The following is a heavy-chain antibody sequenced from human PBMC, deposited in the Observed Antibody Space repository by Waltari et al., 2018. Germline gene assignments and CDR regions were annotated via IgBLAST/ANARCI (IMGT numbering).Heavy chain of an antibody. CDR2: INHSGST. J-gene: IGHJ4*02. D-gene: IGHD6-19*01. CDR3: ARLFSGWYLGDLWDY. Sequence: QVQLQQWGAGLLKPSETLSLTCAVYGGSFSGYYWSWIRKPPGKGLEWIGEINHSGSTNYNPSLKSRVTISVDTSKNQFSLKLSSVTAADTAVYYCARLFSGWYLGDLWDYWGQGTLVTVSS. V-gene: IGHV4-34*01. CDR1: GGSFSGYY.